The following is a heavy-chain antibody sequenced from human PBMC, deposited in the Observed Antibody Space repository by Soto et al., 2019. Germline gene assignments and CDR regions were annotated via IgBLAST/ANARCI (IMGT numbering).Heavy chain of an antibody. CDR1: GFRFSSYG. CDR2: IWYDGSNK. J-gene: IGHJ6*02. CDR3: ARKRYNWNDAYYYGMDV. V-gene: IGHV3-33*01. D-gene: IGHD1-1*01. Sequence: PGGSLRLSCRTSGFRFSSYGMHWVRQAPGKGLEWVAVIWYDGSNKYYADSVKGRFTISRDNSKNTLYLQMNSLRAEDMAVYYCARKRYNWNDAYYYGMDVWGQGTTVTVSS.